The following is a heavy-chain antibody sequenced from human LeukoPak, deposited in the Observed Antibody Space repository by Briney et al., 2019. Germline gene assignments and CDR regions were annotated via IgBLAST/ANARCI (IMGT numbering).Heavy chain of an antibody. Sequence: GGSLRLSCAASVFTFSTYGFHWARQAPGRGLEWVAFIPSDGSDNYYANSVKGRFTISRDNSKNTLYLQMNSLRSEDTAVYYCAKGLGDYDDFRLGYWGQGTLVTVSS. D-gene: IGHD4-17*01. V-gene: IGHV3-30*02. CDR1: VFTFSTYG. CDR3: AKGLGDYDDFRLGY. J-gene: IGHJ4*02. CDR2: IPSDGSDN.